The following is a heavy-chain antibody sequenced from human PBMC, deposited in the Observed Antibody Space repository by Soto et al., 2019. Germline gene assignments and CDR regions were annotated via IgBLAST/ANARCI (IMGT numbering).Heavy chain of an antibody. V-gene: IGHV4-30-4*01. J-gene: IGHJ4*02. CDR1: GGSISSGEYY. CDR2: IYYSGNT. D-gene: IGHD6-19*01. Sequence: SETLSLTCTVSGGSISSGEYYWSWIRQPPGKGLEWIGYIYYSGNTYYNPSLKSRVTMSVDTSKNQFSLNLSSVTAADTAVYYCARAVAVPADFDYWGQGTLVTVSS. CDR3: ARAVAVPADFDY.